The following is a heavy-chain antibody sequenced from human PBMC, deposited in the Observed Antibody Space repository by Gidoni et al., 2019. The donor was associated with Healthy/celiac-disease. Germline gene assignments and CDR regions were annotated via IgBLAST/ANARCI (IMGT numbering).Heavy chain of an antibody. CDR1: GYSFTSYW. Sequence: EVQLVQSGAEVNKTGESLKISCKGSGYSFTSYWIGWVRQMPGKGLEWMVIIYPGDSETNYSPSFQGHVTTSADKSIGTAYLQWSSLKASDTAMYYCARLPSRGEYYYYGMDVWGQGTTVTVSS. D-gene: IGHD2-21*01. V-gene: IGHV5-51*01. CDR3: ARLPSRGEYYYYGMDV. CDR2: IYPGDSET. J-gene: IGHJ6*02.